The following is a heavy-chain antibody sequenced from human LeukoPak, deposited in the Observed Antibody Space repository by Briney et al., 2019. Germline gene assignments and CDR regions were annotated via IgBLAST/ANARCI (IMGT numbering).Heavy chain of an antibody. D-gene: IGHD3-22*01. J-gene: IGHJ4*02. V-gene: IGHV3-30*04. Sequence: GGSLRLSCTASGFTFGDYAMSWVRQAPGKGLEWVAVISYDGSNKYYADSVKGRFTISRDNSKNTLYLQMNSLRAEDTAVYYCASQKEDYYDSSGYYYAPVDWGQGTLVTVSS. CDR1: GFTFGDYA. CDR3: ASQKEDYYDSSGYYYAPVD. CDR2: ISYDGSNK.